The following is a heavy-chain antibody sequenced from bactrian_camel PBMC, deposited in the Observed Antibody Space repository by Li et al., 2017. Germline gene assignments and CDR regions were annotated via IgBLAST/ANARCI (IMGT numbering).Heavy chain of an antibody. D-gene: IGHD6*01. J-gene: IGHJ6*01. CDR3: AAQFVCGSWYWGDFAF. CDR2: IAGGGNP. CDR1: GYTSRRPC. V-gene: IGHV3S53*01. Sequence: HVQLVESGGGSVQAGGSLRLSCATSGYTSRRPCMGWFRQAPGKGREGVASIAGGGNPAYVDAVKGRFTISKDNAKDVLWLQMNNLKPEDTARYYCAAQFVCGSWYWGDFAFWGPGTQVTVS.